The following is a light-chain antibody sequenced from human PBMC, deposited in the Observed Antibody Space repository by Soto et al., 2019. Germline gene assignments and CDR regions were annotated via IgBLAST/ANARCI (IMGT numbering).Light chain of an antibody. CDR1: QSVSSN. CDR3: QHRSNWPRLT. CDR2: GAS. V-gene: IGKV3-15*01. J-gene: IGKJ4*01. Sequence: EIVMTQSPATLSVSPGERATLSCRASQSVSSNLAWYQQKPGQAPRLLIYGASTRATGIPARFSGSGSGTDFTLTISSLEPEDFAVYYCQHRSNWPRLTFGGGTKVEIK.